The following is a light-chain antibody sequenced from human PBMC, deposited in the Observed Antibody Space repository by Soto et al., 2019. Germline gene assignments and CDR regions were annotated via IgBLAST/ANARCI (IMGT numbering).Light chain of an antibody. Sequence: EIVLTQSPAILSLSPGETATLSCRASQSLTGYLAWYQQRPGQSPRLLISDTSKRATGIPARFTGSWSRTDFTLTSSGLEPEDSAVYYCQQRSDWLYTFGPGTKLEIK. CDR2: DTS. V-gene: IGKV3-11*01. CDR1: QSLTGY. CDR3: QQRSDWLYT. J-gene: IGKJ2*01.